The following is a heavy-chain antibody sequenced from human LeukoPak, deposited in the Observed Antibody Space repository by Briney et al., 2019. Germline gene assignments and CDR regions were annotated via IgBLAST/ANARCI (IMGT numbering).Heavy chain of an antibody. D-gene: IGHD3-10*01. Sequence: SETLSLTCTVSGGSISSYYWGWIRQPPGKGLEWIGSIYYRGSTYYNPSLKSRVTISVDTSKNQFSLKLSSVTAADTAVYYCARLIWFGELLGYGMDVWGQGTTVTVSS. CDR1: GGSISSYY. CDR3: ARLIWFGELLGYGMDV. CDR2: IYYRGST. V-gene: IGHV4-39*01. J-gene: IGHJ6*02.